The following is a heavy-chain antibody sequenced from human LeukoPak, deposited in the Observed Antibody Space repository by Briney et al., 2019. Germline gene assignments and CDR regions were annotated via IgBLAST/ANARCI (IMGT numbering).Heavy chain of an antibody. CDR3: ARYYFWTGSYFFDH. CDR2: IFPRDSDT. Sequence: GESLKISCKTSGFTFTTHWITWARQMPAEGLELMGIIFPRDSDTNYSPSFQGQVTISADKSSNAAHLQWSSLKASDTAMYYCARYYFWTGSYFFDHWGQGTLVTVSS. D-gene: IGHD3/OR15-3a*01. V-gene: IGHV5-51*01. J-gene: IGHJ4*02. CDR1: GFTFTTHW.